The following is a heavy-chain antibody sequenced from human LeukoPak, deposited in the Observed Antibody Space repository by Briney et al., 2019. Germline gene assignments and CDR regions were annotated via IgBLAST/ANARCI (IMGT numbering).Heavy chain of an antibody. Sequence: PSETLSLTCTVSGGSISSYYWSWIRQPAGKGLEWIGRIYTSGSTNYNPSLKSRVTMSVDTSKNQFSLKLSSVTAADTALYYCARDQRWPKIYYYYYMDVWGKGTTVTVSS. D-gene: IGHD6-13*01. CDR2: IYTSGST. CDR1: GGSISSYY. V-gene: IGHV4-4*07. CDR3: ARDQRWPKIYYYYYMDV. J-gene: IGHJ6*03.